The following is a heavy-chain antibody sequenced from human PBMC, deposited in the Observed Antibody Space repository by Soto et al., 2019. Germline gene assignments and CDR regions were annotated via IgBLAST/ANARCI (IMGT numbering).Heavy chain of an antibody. D-gene: IGHD2-2*01. V-gene: IGHV3-66*01. J-gene: IGHJ4*02. CDR1: GFTVSSNY. Sequence: GGSLRLSCAASGFTVSSNYMSWVRQAPGKGLEWVSVIYSGGSTYYADSVKGRFTISRDNSKSTLYLQMNSLRAEDTAVYYCARAYEPADIVVVPAAPTHFGNPALGYWGQGTLVTVSS. CDR3: ARAYEPADIVVVPAAPTHFGNPALGY. CDR2: IYSGGST.